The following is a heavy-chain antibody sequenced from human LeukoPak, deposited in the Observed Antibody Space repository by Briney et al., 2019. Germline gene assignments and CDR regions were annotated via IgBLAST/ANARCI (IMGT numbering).Heavy chain of an antibody. Sequence: PGGSLRLSCAASGFTFSSYSMNWVRQAPGKGLEWVSSISSSSNFIYYAYSVKGRFTISRDNAKNSLYLQMNSLRAEDTAVYYCARAISDYDASDIWGQGTMVTVSS. J-gene: IGHJ3*02. D-gene: IGHD4-17*01. CDR2: ISSSSNFI. CDR1: GFTFSSYS. V-gene: IGHV3-21*01. CDR3: ARAISDYDASDI.